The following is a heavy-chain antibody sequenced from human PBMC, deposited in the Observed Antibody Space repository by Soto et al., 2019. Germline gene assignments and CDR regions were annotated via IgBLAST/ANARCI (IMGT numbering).Heavy chain of an antibody. CDR3: ARLLDNSRGCSYFDY. CDR2: VYYTGST. Sequence: SETLSLPWSVSGGSISSSSCYWGWIRQPPGKGLEWIGSVYYTGSTYDNPSLKSRITLSVDRSKSQFSLKLTSVTAADTAVYYCARLLDNSRGCSYFDYWGQGTLVTVSS. J-gene: IGHJ4*02. CDR1: GGSISSSSCY. V-gene: IGHV4-39*01. D-gene: IGHD3-22*01.